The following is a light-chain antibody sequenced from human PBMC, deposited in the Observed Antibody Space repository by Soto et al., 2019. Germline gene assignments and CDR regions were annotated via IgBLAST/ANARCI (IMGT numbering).Light chain of an antibody. CDR1: SSDVGGYNY. CDR2: DVS. J-gene: IGLJ1*01. Sequence: QSALTQPASVSGSPGQSITISCTGTSSDVGGYNYVSWYQQHPGKAPKLMIYDVSNRPSGVSNRFSGSKSGNTASLTISGLQAEYEADYYCSSYTSSSPYVFGTGTEVTVL. V-gene: IGLV2-14*01. CDR3: SSYTSSSPYV.